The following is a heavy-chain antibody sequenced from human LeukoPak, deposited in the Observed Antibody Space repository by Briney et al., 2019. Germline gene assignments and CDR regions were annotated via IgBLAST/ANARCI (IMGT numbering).Heavy chain of an antibody. Sequence: GGSLRLSCAASGFAVSSNYMSWVRQAPGKGLEWVSIIYSGGSTYYADSVKGRFTISRDNSKNTLSLQLNSLRAEDTAVYYCARVLGSVLDYWGQGTLVTVSS. V-gene: IGHV3-53*01. J-gene: IGHJ4*02. CDR2: IYSGGST. CDR3: ARVLGSVLDY. CDR1: GFAVSSNY. D-gene: IGHD3-10*01.